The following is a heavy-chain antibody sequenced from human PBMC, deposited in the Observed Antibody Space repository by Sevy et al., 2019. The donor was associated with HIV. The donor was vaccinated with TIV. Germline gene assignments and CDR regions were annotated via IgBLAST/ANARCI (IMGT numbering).Heavy chain of an antibody. CDR3: ARALEVGYYDSSGSQVPGY. CDR2: ISYDGRNK. V-gene: IGHV3-30*03. D-gene: IGHD3-22*01. Sequence: GGSLRLSCAVSGIIFTTSGMHWVRQAPGKGLEWVAVISYDGRNKFYGDSVKGRFTISRDNSKNILYLQMNRLRAEDTAAYYCARALEVGYYDSSGSQVPGYWGQGTLVTVSS. CDR1: GIIFTTSG. J-gene: IGHJ4*02.